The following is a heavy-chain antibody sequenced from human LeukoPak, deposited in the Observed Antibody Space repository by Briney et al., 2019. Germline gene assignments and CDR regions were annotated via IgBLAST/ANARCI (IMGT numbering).Heavy chain of an antibody. V-gene: IGHV4-59*01. CDR2: IYNSGST. J-gene: IGHJ4*02. Sequence: SETLSLTCSVSGDSMSTYYWTWIRQPPGKGLEWIGYIYNSGSTNYNPSLKSRVTISVDTSKNQFSLKLTSVTAADTAVYYCARGVGSGYTDDWGQGTLVTVSS. CDR3: ARGVGSGYTDD. D-gene: IGHD3-22*01. CDR1: GDSMSTYY.